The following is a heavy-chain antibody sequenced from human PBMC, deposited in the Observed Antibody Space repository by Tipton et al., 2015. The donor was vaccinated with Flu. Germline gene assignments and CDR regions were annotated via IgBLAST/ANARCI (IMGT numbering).Heavy chain of an antibody. Sequence: TLSLTCTVSGGSISGYYWSWIRQPAGKGLEWIGRIYTSGTTNYNPSLKSRVTMSVDTSKNQFSLRLNSVTAADTAVYYCARGSGSGTYVIFDFWGQGTLVTVSS. CDR2: IYTSGTT. J-gene: IGHJ4*02. V-gene: IGHV4-4*07. CDR3: ARGSGSGTYVIFDF. D-gene: IGHD3-10*01. CDR1: GGSISGYY.